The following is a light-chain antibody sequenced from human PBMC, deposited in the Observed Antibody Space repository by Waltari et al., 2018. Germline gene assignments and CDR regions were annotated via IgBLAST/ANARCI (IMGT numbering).Light chain of an antibody. Sequence: QSALSQPASVSASFGQSITISCTGTSSDVGYSDSVSWYQHHPGKAPKFILYDVSKRPSGFPNRFSGSKYGNGASLPISGLQPDDEAVYYCCAFAVGDTYVFGSGTNVTV. J-gene: IGLJ1*01. CDR2: DVS. CDR1: SSDVGYSDS. V-gene: IGLV2-23*02. CDR3: CAFAVGDTYV.